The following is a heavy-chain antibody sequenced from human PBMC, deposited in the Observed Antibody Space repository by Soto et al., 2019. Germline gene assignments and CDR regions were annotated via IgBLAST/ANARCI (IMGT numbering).Heavy chain of an antibody. CDR1: GGSFSGYY. CDR2: INHSGST. D-gene: IGHD1-7*01. CDR3: ARHSGSGTGTTGIYYYYYYGMDV. J-gene: IGHJ6*02. Sequence: TSETLSLTCAVYGGSFSGYYWTWIRQPPGTGLEWIGEINHSGSTNYNPSLKSRVTISVDTSKNQFSLKLTSVTAADTAVYYCARHSGSGTGTTGIYYYYYYGMDVWGQGTTVT. V-gene: IGHV4-34*01.